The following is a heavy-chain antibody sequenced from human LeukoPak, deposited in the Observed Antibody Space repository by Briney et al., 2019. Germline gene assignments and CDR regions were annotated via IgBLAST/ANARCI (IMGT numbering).Heavy chain of an antibody. CDR3: VKAQGYCGSGTCYFDY. J-gene: IGHJ4*02. D-gene: IGHD2-15*01. CDR1: GFTFSSHV. CDR2: INNNGGTT. V-gene: IGHV3-64D*08. Sequence: QPGGSLRLSCSASGFTFSSHVMYWVRQAPGKALEYVSAINNNGGTTSYADSVKGRFTISRDNSKNTLSLQMSSLRVEDTAVYYCVKAQGYCGSGTCYFDYWGRGTLVTVSS.